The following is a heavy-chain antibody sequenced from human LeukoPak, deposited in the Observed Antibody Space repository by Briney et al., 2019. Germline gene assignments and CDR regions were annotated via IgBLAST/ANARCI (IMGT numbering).Heavy chain of an antibody. CDR3: AREGQAVAGTTW. J-gene: IGHJ4*02. CDR2: IIPIFGTA. Sequence: SVKASCKASGGTFSSYAISWVRQAPGQGLEWMGGIIPIFGTANYAQKFQGRVTITADESTSTAYMELSSLRSEDTAVYYCAREGQAVAGTTWWGQGTLVTVSS. V-gene: IGHV1-69*01. D-gene: IGHD6-19*01. CDR1: GGTFSSYA.